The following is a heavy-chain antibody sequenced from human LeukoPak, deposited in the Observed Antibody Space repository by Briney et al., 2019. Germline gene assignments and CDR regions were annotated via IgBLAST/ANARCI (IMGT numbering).Heavy chain of an antibody. CDR1: GYTFTSYG. CDR3: ARDYYDSSGYYDDAFDI. Sequence: ASVKVSCKASGYTFTSYGISWVRQAPGQGLEWMGWISAYNGNTNYAQKLQGRVTMTTDTSTSTAYMELRSLRSDDTAAYYCARDYYDSSGYYDDAFDIWGQGTMVTVSS. CDR2: ISAYNGNT. V-gene: IGHV1-18*01. J-gene: IGHJ3*02. D-gene: IGHD3-22*01.